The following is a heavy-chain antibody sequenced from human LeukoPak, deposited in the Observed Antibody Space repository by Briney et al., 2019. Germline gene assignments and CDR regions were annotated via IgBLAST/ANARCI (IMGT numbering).Heavy chain of an antibody. Sequence: PSETLSLTCTVSGGSISSYYWSWVRQPPGKGLEWIGDIYYSGSTNYNPSLKRRVTMSVDTSKNQFSLKLSSVTAADTAVYYCARDLDILTVGYCYGMDVWGQGTTVTVSS. V-gene: IGHV4-59*12. J-gene: IGHJ6*02. CDR1: GGSISSYY. D-gene: IGHD3-9*01. CDR2: IYYSGST. CDR3: ARDLDILTVGYCYGMDV.